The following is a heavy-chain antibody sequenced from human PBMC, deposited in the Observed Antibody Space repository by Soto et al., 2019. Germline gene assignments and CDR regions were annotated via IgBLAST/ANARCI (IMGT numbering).Heavy chain of an antibody. D-gene: IGHD3-16*01. CDR1: GGSISNHY. CDR3: ARLRLGGYIDY. J-gene: IGHJ4*02. V-gene: IGHV4-4*09. Sequence: ETLSLTCTVSGGSISNHYWSWIRQPPGKGLEWIGYGSTKYNPVLKSRVTISVDTSKNQFSLNLSSVTAADTAVYFCARLRLGGYIDYWGQGTLVTVSS. CDR2: GST.